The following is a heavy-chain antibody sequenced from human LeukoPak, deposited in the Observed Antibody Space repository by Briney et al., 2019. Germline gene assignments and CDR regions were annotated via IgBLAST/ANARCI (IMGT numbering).Heavy chain of an antibody. CDR3: ARDDNGGKSEY. CDR1: GGSFSGYY. V-gene: IGHV4-34*01. D-gene: IGHD4-23*01. Sequence: SETLSLTCAVYGGSFSGYYWSWIRQPPGKGLEWIGEINHSGSTNYNPSLKSRVTMSVETSKNQFSLKLSSVTAADTAVYYCARDDNGGKSEYWGQGTLVTVSS. CDR2: INHSGST. J-gene: IGHJ4*02.